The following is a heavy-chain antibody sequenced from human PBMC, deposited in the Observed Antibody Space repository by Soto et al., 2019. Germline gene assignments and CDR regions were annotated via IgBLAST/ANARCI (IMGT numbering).Heavy chain of an antibody. CDR2: INPATGAA. J-gene: IGHJ3*02. CDR3: ARGGGVGVAGSAAFEM. D-gene: IGHD3-3*01. CDR1: GYPVTAYY. Sequence: QLHLVQSGAVVKKPGASVTVSCSASGYPVTAYYMHWVRQAPGRGLEWMGGINPATGAAKYTQTLRGRVTMTRDGSTSTVFPERSGLTSVDTAAFDCARGGGVGVAGSAAFEMWGQGTLVTVSS. V-gene: IGHV1-2*02.